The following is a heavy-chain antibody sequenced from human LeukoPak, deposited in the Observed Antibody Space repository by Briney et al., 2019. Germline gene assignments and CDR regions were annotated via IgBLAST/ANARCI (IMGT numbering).Heavy chain of an antibody. Sequence: GGSLRLSCEASGFTFSSYWMHWVRQIPGKGLMWVSRIESDGLTLYADSVRDRFTISRDNGKNTIYLQMNSLRVDDTAIYYCAKAATYFYGSVTYDWFESWGQGTLVTVSS. V-gene: IGHV3-74*01. J-gene: IGHJ5*01. CDR2: IESDGLT. D-gene: IGHD3-10*01. CDR1: GFTFSSYW. CDR3: AKAATYFYGSVTYDWFES.